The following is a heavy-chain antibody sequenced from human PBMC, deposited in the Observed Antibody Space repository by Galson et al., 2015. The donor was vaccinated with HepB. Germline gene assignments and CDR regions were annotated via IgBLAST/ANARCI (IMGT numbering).Heavy chain of an antibody. V-gene: IGHV3-33*01. CDR2: IWYDGSNK. Sequence: SLRLSCAASGFTFSSYGMHWVRQAPGKGLEWVAVIWYDGSNKYYADSVKGRFTISRDNSKNTLYLQMNSLRAEDTAVYYCVTNIVATRYFDYWGQGTLVTVSS. CDR1: GFTFSSYG. CDR3: VTNIVATRYFDY. D-gene: IGHD5-12*01. J-gene: IGHJ4*02.